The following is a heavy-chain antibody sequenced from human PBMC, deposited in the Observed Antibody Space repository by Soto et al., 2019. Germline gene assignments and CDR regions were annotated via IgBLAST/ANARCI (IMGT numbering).Heavy chain of an antibody. Sequence: QVQLVQSGAEVKKPGSSVKVSCKASGGTFSSYAISWVRQAPGQGLEWMGGIIPIFGTANYAQKFQGRVTITADESTSTAYMELSSLRSEDTAVYYCASERRITMVRGVIPADYYYGMDVWGQGTTVTVSS. D-gene: IGHD3-10*01. CDR2: IIPIFGTA. V-gene: IGHV1-69*01. CDR1: GGTFSSYA. CDR3: ASERRITMVRGVIPADYYYGMDV. J-gene: IGHJ6*02.